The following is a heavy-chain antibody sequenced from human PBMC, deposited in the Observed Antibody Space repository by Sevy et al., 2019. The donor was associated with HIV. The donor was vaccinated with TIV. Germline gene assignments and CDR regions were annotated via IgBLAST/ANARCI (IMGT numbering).Heavy chain of an antibody. CDR3: GRHVDGHYHTYFDY. J-gene: IGHJ4*02. CDR1: GGSISTNSYY. D-gene: IGHD4-17*01. V-gene: IGHV4-39*01. Sequence: SESLSLTCTVSGGSISTNSYYWGWIRQPPGKGLELIGSIYYNGYTYYNPSLKSRVTISVDTSKNQFSLMLISVTAAHTAVYYCGRHVDGHYHTYFDYWGQGTLVTVSS. CDR2: IYYNGYT.